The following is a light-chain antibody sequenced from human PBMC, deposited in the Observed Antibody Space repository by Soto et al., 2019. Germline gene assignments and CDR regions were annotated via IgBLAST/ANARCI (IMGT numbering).Light chain of an antibody. J-gene: IGLJ2*01. CDR1: ALPKQY. CDR2: KDN. CDR3: QSADNSGTYVV. Sequence: SYELTQAPSVSVPPGQTARITCSGDALPKQYAYWYQQRPGQAPILVIYKDNERPSGIPERFSGSSSGTTVTLTISGFQAEDEADYYCQSADNSGTYVVFGGGTKLTVL. V-gene: IGLV3-25*03.